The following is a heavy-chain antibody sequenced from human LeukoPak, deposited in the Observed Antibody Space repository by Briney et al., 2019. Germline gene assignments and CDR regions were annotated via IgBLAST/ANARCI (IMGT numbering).Heavy chain of an antibody. CDR2: IIPILGTT. Sequence: GASVKVSCKASGYTFTGYYMHWVRQAPGQGLEWMGRIIPILGTTNYAQKFQGRVTITADRSTSTAYMELSSLRSEDTAVYYCARERGFCSSSSCYTSDAFDIWGQGTMVTVSS. V-gene: IGHV1-69*08. CDR3: ARERGFCSSSSCYTSDAFDI. J-gene: IGHJ3*02. D-gene: IGHD2-2*02. CDR1: GYTFTGYY.